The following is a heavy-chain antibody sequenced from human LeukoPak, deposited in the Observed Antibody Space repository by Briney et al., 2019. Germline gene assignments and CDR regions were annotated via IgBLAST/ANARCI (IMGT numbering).Heavy chain of an antibody. CDR3: AKGSKYYHDSSGYPYYFDY. Sequence: GGSLRLSCAASGFTFSSYAMSWVRQAPGKGLEWVSAISGSGGSTYYADSVKGRFTISRDNSKNTLYLQMNSLRAEDTAVYYCAKGSKYYHDSSGYPYYFDYWGQGTLVTVSS. CDR1: GFTFSSYA. J-gene: IGHJ4*02. D-gene: IGHD3-22*01. CDR2: ISGSGGST. V-gene: IGHV3-23*01.